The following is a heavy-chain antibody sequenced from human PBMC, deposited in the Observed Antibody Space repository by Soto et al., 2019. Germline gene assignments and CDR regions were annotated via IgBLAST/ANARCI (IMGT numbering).Heavy chain of an antibody. V-gene: IGHV3-53*01. CDR2: VYDTDGT. CDR1: GLTVSGKKY. CDR3: ASWRLQEHAYDI. Sequence: DVQLMESGGGLIQPGGSLRLSCEAFGLTVSGKKYMAWVRQAPGKGLEWVSGVYDTDGTYYADSVKGRFTSSRDSSKTIVYLQMNSLRPDDTAVYYCASWRLQEHAYDIWGLGTTVTVSS. J-gene: IGHJ3*02. D-gene: IGHD4-4*01.